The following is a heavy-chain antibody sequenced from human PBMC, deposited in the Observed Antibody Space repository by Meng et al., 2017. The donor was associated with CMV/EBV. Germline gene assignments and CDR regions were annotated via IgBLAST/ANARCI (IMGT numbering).Heavy chain of an antibody. CDR1: GFTFDDYT. CDR2: ISWDGGST. J-gene: IGHJ4*02. Sequence: GESLKISCAASGFTFDDYTMHWVRQAPGKGLEWVSLISWDGGSTCYADSVKGRFTISRDNSKNSLYLQMNSLRTEDTALYYCAKDKGGGLDYWGQGTLVTVSS. CDR3: AKDKGGGLDY. V-gene: IGHV3-43*01.